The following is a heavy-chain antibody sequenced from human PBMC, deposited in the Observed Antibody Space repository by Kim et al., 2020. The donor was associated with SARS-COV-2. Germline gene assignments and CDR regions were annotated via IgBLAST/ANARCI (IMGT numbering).Heavy chain of an antibody. CDR2: IYYTGNT. D-gene: IGHD6-13*01. V-gene: IGHV4-39*01. CDR1: GVSISSSLSY. CDR3: ARHRGNRWYSAFDI. Sequence: SETLSLTCSVSGVSISSSLSYWGWIRQTPGRGLDFIGTIYYTGNTYYNPSLQSRVTMSVDTSKNQFSLKLNSVTAADTAVYYCARHRGNRWYSAFDIWGQGTMVTVSS. J-gene: IGHJ3*02.